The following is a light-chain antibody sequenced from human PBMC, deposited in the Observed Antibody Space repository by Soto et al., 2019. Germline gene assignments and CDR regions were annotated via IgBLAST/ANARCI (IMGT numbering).Light chain of an antibody. CDR3: EQTYSTPVT. J-gene: IGKJ5*01. Sequence: DIQMSQSPSSLSASVGERATITGRASQGISNYLAWYQQKPGKVPKLLIYAASNLQSGVPSRFSGSGSGTDFTLTISSLQPEEFAIYYCEQTYSTPVTFGQGTRLENK. CDR2: AAS. V-gene: IGKV1-27*01. CDR1: QGISNY.